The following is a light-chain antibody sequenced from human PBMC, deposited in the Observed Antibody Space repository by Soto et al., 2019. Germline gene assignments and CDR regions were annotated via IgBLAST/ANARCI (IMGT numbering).Light chain of an antibody. CDR3: QQYCSSPRWT. CDR2: GAS. CDR1: QSSSTY. Sequence: EIVLTQSPGTLSLSPGERATLSGRASQSSSTYLAWYQQKPGQTPRLLIYGASSRATGIPDRFSASGSGTDFTLTISRLEPEDFAVYYCQQYCSSPRWTFGQGTKMEIK. V-gene: IGKV3-20*01. J-gene: IGKJ1*01.